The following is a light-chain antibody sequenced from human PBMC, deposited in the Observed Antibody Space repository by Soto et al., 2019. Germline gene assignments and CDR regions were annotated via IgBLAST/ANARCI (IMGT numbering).Light chain of an antibody. V-gene: IGKV1-39*01. CDR3: QQSYTTASIT. J-gene: IGKJ5*01. CDR2: AAS. Sequence: DIQMTQSPSSLSASVGDSVTITCRASQSISRNLNWYQHKPGKAPKLLIYAASSLQNGVPSRFSGGGSGTEFTLRISSLQAEDFGTYYCQQSYTTASITFGQGTRLEIK. CDR1: QSISRN.